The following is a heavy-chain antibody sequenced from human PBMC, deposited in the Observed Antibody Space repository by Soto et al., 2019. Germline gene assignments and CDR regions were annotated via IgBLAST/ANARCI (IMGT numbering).Heavy chain of an antibody. CDR3: AREIGRGAGQTSYMDV. Sequence: EVQLVESGGGLVQPGGSLRLSCAASGFTVSSNYMSWVRQAPGKGLEWVSVIYSGGSTFYADSVKGRFTISRDKSKNKVYLQMNRLSGEDAGVYYCAREIGRGAGQTSYMDVWGKGTTVTVS. D-gene: IGHD3-10*01. V-gene: IGHV3-66*01. CDR2: IYSGGST. CDR1: GFTVSSNY. J-gene: IGHJ6*03.